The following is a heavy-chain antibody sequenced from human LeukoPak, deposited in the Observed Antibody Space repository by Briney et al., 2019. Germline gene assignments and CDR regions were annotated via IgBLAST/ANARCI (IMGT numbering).Heavy chain of an antibody. CDR3: AGLGSSWAFRFDP. CDR2: IYHSGST. D-gene: IGHD2-2*01. J-gene: IGHJ5*02. V-gene: IGHV4-30-2*01. Sequence: TLSLTCTVSGGSISSGGYYWSWIRQPPGKGLEWIGYIYHSGSTYYNPSLKSRVTISVDRSKNQFSLKLSSVTAADTAVYYCAGLGSSWAFRFDPWGQGTLVTVSS. CDR1: GGSISSGGYY.